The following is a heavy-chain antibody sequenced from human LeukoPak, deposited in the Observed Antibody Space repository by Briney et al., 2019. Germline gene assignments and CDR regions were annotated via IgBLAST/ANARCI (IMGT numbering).Heavy chain of an antibody. CDR3: ARSPWEDGSGQTYYFDY. J-gene: IGHJ4*02. Sequence: PSETLSLTCTVSGGSISSSSNYWGWIRQPPGKGLEWIGSIYYGGNTYYTPSLNSRVTISVDTSKSQFSLKLSSVTAADTAVYYCARSPWEDGSGQTYYFDYWGQGTLVTVSS. V-gene: IGHV4-39*01. D-gene: IGHD3-10*01. CDR1: GGSISSSSNY. CDR2: IYYGGNT.